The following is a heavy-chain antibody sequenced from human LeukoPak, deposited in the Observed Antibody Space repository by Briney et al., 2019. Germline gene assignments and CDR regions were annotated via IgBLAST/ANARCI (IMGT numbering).Heavy chain of an antibody. CDR3: ARVGTGGGWFFDY. Sequence: GRSLRLSCAASGFTFSWCAIHWVRQAPGKGLEWVAGISNDGSNKYYADSVKGRFTISRDNSKNTLYLDMNSLRAEDTAVYYCARVGTGGGWFFDYWGQGTLVTVSS. CDR2: ISNDGSNK. D-gene: IGHD6-19*01. J-gene: IGHJ4*02. CDR1: GFTFSWCA. V-gene: IGHV3-30*04.